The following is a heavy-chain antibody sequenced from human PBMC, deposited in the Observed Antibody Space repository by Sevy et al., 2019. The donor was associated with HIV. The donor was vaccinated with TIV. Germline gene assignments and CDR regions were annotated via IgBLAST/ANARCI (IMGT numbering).Heavy chain of an antibody. J-gene: IGHJ4*02. V-gene: IGHV1-2*06. Sequence: ASVKVSCNPSGSTFTAYQMHWVRQAPGQGLEWLGRISPKGGGTKYAQNFSGRITLTRDTSIVTFYMELSNLTPDDTAVYYCAMDLSGDKITFFDFWGQGTLVTVSS. D-gene: IGHD5-12*01. CDR2: ISPKGGGT. CDR1: GSTFTAYQ. CDR3: AMDLSGDKITFFDF.